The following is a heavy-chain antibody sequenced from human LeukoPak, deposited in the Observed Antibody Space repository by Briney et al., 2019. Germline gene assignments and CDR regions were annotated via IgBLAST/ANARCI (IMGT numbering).Heavy chain of an antibody. CDR3: VKSGGYYYMDA. CDR1: GFTYHDFA. D-gene: IGHD3-16*01. CDR2: ISWNSDNI. J-gene: IGHJ6*03. Sequence: GGSLRLSCAASGFTYHDFAMHWVRQAPGKGLGWVAAISWNSDNIDYADSVKGRFTIYRDNDMNSLYLETASLRVEDSALYYCVKSGGYYYMDAWGTGPPVTVSS. V-gene: IGHV3-9*01.